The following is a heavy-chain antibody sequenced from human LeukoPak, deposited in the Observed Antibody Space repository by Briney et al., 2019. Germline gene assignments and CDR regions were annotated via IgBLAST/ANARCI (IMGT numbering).Heavy chain of an antibody. V-gene: IGHV4-34*01. J-gene: IGHJ5*02. CDR3: ARMGTWYSSSWYRHETWFDP. CDR1: GGSFSGYY. D-gene: IGHD6-13*01. Sequence: SETLSLTCAVYGGSFSGYYWSWIRQPPGKGLEWIWEINHSGSTNYNPSLKSRVTISVDTSKNQFSLKLSSVTAAETAVYYCARMGTWYSSSWYRHETWFDPWGQGTLVTVSS. CDR2: INHSGST.